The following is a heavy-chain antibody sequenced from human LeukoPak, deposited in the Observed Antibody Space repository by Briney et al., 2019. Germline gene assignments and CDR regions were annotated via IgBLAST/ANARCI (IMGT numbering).Heavy chain of an antibody. J-gene: IGHJ5*02. D-gene: IGHD6-13*01. V-gene: IGHV1-69*02. Sequence: SVKVSCKASGGTFSSYTISWVRQAPGQGLEWMGRIIPILGIANYAQKFQGRVTITADKSTSTAYMELSSLRSEDTAVYYCAIRIAAECGYWFDPWGQGTLVTVSS. CDR1: GGTFSSYT. CDR2: IIPILGIA. CDR3: AIRIAAECGYWFDP.